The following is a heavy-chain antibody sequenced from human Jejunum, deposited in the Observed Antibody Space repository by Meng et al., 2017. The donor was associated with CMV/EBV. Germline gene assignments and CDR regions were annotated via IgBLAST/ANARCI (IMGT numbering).Heavy chain of an antibody. V-gene: IGHV3-15*01. CDR3: TTDPFSGAWSQEGY. J-gene: IGHJ4*02. CDR2: IKSKSDGGTT. CDR1: TVSTDY. Sequence: TVSTDYMSWVRQAPGKGLEWVGLIKSKSDGGTTDYAAPMKGRFFISRDDSKNTLSLQMNSLQIEDTAVYYCTTDPFSGAWSQEGYWGQGTRVTVSS. D-gene: IGHD6-19*01.